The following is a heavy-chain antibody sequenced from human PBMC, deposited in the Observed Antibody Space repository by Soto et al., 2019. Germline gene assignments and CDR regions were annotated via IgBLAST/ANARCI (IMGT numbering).Heavy chain of an antibody. J-gene: IGHJ6*02. CDR1: GGTFSSYA. V-gene: IGHV1-69*13. Sequence: SVKVSCKASGGTFSSYAISWVRQAPGQGLEWMGGIIPIFGTANYAQKFQGRVTITADESTSTAYMELSSLRSEDTAVYYCARGAHVDTAMVHSFYYYYGMDVWGQGTTVTVSS. CDR2: IIPIFGTA. CDR3: ARGAHVDTAMVHSFYYYYGMDV. D-gene: IGHD5-18*01.